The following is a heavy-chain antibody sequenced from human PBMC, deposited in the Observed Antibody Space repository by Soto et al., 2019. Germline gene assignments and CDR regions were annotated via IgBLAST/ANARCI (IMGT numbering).Heavy chain of an antibody. CDR1: GFTFSGHW. CDR3: ARGRGTYYADS. CDR2: IDTDGSTGGT. D-gene: IGHD1-26*01. Sequence: EVRLVESGGALVPPGGSLRLTCADSGFTFSGHWMHWVRRAPGKGLVWVSHIDTDGSTGGTSYADSVKGRFTVSRDDSNDRLYLQMNDLRVEDTAVYYCARGRGTYYADSWGQGTLVTVSS. V-gene: IGHV3-74*03. J-gene: IGHJ4*02.